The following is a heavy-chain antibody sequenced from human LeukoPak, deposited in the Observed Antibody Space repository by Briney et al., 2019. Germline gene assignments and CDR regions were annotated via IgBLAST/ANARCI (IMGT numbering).Heavy chain of an antibody. J-gene: IGHJ6*02. Sequence: ASVKVSCKASGYTFTSYGISWVRQAPGQGLEWMGWISAFNGNIKYAQKFQGRVTLTTDTSTSTAYMELRSLRSDDTAVYYCARPTRGYSGYDLYYYYGMDVWGQGTTVTVSS. CDR1: GYTFTSYG. V-gene: IGHV1-18*01. CDR2: ISAFNGNI. D-gene: IGHD5-12*01. CDR3: ARPTRGYSGYDLYYYYGMDV.